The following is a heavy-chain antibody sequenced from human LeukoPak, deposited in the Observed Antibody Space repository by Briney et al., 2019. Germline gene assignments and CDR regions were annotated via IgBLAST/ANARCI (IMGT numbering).Heavy chain of an antibody. CDR1: GYTFTSYG. CDR3: ARVDPYDSSAYYSDY. CDR2: ISAYNGNT. V-gene: IGHV1-18*01. J-gene: IGHJ4*02. Sequence: ASVKVSCKASGYTFTSYGISWVRQAPGQGPEWMGWISAYNGNTNYAQKLQGRVTMTTDTSTSTAYMGLRSLRSDDTAVYYCARVDPYDSSAYYSDYWGQGTLVTVSS. D-gene: IGHD3-22*01.